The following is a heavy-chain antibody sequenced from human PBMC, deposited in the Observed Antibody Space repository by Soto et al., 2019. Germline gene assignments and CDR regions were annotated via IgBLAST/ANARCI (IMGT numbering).Heavy chain of an antibody. D-gene: IGHD2-2*01. J-gene: IGHJ5*02. CDR3: ASVPPP. CDR1: GGSISSGGYS. V-gene: IGHV4-30-2*01. CDR2: PYLSGST. Sequence: QLQLQESGSGLVKPSQTLSLTCAVSGGSISSGGYSWSWIRQPPGKGLEWIGYPYLSGSTYYNSSLKSRFTVSVARSKYQFSLKLSSVTAADTDVYYCASVPPPRGPGTLITVSS.